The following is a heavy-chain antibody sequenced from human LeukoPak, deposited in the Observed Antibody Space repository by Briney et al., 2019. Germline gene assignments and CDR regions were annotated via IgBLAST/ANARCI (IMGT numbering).Heavy chain of an antibody. CDR2: IIPILGIA. J-gene: IGHJ6*02. CDR3: ARIDYGGNSQSYYYYGMDV. D-gene: IGHD4-23*01. V-gene: IGHV1-69*04. Sequence: SVKVSCKASGGTFSSYAISWARQAPGQGLEWMGRIIPILGIANYAQKFQGRVTITADKSTSTAYMELSSLRSEDTAVYYCARIDYGGNSQSYYYYGMDVWGQGTTVTVSS. CDR1: GGTFSSYA.